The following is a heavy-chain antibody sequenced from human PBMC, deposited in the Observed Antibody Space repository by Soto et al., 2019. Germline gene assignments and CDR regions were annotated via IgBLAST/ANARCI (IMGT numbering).Heavy chain of an antibody. D-gene: IGHD6-6*01. CDR1: GGCVKSYNFY. Sequence: SETLSLTCTVSGGCVKSYNFYWSWIRQPPGRGLEWIGYIYYTGSTNYNPSLKSRVTLSIDTSRNQFSLKLSSVTPADTAVYYCAREFSNSPEAFDSWGQGSLVTVSS. CDR2: IYYTGST. V-gene: IGHV4-61*01. CDR3: AREFSNSPEAFDS. J-gene: IGHJ4*02.